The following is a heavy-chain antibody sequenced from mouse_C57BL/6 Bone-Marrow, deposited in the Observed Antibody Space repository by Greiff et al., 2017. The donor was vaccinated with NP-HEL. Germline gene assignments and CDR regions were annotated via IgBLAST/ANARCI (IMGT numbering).Heavy chain of an antibody. CDR3: ARGGYGNYVGY. CDR2: IYPSDSET. V-gene: IGHV1-61*01. J-gene: IGHJ2*01. Sequence: VQLQQPGAELVRPGSSVKLSCKASGYTFTSYWMDWVKQRPGQGLEWIGNIYPSDSETHYNQKFKDKATLTVDKSSSTAYMQLSSLTSEDSAVYYCARGGYGNYVGYWGQGTTLTVSS. CDR1: GYTFTSYW. D-gene: IGHD2-1*01.